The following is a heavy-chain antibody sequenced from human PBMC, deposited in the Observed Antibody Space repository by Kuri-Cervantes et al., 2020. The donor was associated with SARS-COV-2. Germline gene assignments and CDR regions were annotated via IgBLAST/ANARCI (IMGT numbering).Heavy chain of an antibody. Sequence: SETLSLTCAVYGGSFSGYYWSWIRQPPGKGLEWIGEINHSGSTNYNPSLKSRVTISVDTSKNQFSLELSSVTAADTAVYYCARGVVAATANWFDPWGQGTLVTVSS. CDR1: GGSFSGYY. CDR2: INHSGST. CDR3: ARGVVAATANWFDP. J-gene: IGHJ5*02. V-gene: IGHV4-34*01. D-gene: IGHD2-15*01.